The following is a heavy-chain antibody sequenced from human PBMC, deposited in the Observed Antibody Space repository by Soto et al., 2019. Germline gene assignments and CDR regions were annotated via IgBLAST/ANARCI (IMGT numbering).Heavy chain of an antibody. V-gene: IGHV3-66*04. J-gene: IGHJ2*01. CDR1: GFTVSSSY. CDR3: ARHVGYYWYFDL. D-gene: IGHD6-13*01. CDR2: IYSGGIT. Sequence: EVQLVESGGGLVQPGGSLRLSCGASGFTVSSSYMGWVRQAPGKGLEWVSSIYSGGITYYADSVRGRFTISTDNSKDTLYLQMNSLRVDDTAMYYCARHVGYYWYFDLWGRGTLVTVSS.